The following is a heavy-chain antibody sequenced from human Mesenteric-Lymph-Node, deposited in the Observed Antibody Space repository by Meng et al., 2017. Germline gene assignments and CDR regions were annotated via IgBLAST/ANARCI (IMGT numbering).Heavy chain of an antibody. Sequence: QLQGAGPGLANPSQTPSLTCTVSGGSISSGDYYWSWIRQPPGKGLELIGHIYYSGSTSYNPSLKSRVTISVDTSNNQFSLKLSSVTAADTAVYYCARVGWRQWSFDLWGRGTLVTVSS. J-gene: IGHJ2*01. CDR1: GGSISSGDYY. V-gene: IGHV4-30-4*01. CDR3: ARVGWRQWSFDL. CDR2: IYYSGST. D-gene: IGHD5-18*01.